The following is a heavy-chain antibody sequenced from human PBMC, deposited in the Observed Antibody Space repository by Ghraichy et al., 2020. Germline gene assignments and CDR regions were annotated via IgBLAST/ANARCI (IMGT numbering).Heavy chain of an antibody. D-gene: IGHD2/OR15-2a*01. V-gene: IGHV3-7*03. CDR2: INQDGSEK. J-gene: IGHJ3*02. Sequence: GGSLRLSCAASGFTFSSHWMHWVSQGPGKRLEWVARINQDGSEKYYVDSVKGRFTISRDNAKNSVYLEMNSLRVEDTAVYYCARGTNSALDIWGQGTMVTISS. CDR3: ARGTNSALDI. CDR1: GFTFSSHW.